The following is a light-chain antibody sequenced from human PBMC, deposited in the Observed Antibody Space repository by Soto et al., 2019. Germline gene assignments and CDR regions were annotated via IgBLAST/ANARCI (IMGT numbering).Light chain of an antibody. J-gene: IGLJ3*02. V-gene: IGLV2-14*01. CDR2: EVS. CDR3: SSYTSSSSWV. CDR1: SSDVGGYNY. Sequence: QSVLTQPASVSGSAGQSITISCTGTSSDVGGYNYVSWYQQHPGKAPKLMIYEVSNRPSGVSNRFSGSKSGNTASLTISGLQAEDEADYYCSSYTSSSSWVFGGGTKLNVL.